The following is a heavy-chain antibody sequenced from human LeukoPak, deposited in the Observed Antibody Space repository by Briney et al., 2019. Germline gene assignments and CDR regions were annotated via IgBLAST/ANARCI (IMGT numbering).Heavy chain of an antibody. Sequence: SQTLSLTCAISGDSFSNNIATWNWVRQSPSRGLEWLGRTYYRSRWGNDYAISVKSRITINPDTSRNQFSLQLNSVTPEDTAVYYCARGGSSGWYVDYFDYWGQGTLVTVSS. CDR2: TYYRSRWGN. D-gene: IGHD6-19*01. V-gene: IGHV6-1*01. J-gene: IGHJ4*02. CDR3: ARGGSSGWYVDYFDY. CDR1: GDSFSNNIAT.